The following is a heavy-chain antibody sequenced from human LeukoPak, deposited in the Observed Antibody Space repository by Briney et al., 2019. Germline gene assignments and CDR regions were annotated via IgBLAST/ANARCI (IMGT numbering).Heavy chain of an antibody. CDR1: GFTFSSYA. CDR2: ISGSGGST. CDR3: ARDLDWGAFDA. Sequence: GGSLRLSCAASGFTFSSYAMSWVRQAPGKGLEWVSAISGSGGSTYYADSVKGRFTISRDNSKNTVSLQMNSLRAEDTALYYCARDLDWGAFDAWGQGTLVTVSS. V-gene: IGHV3-23*01. D-gene: IGHD3-9*01. J-gene: IGHJ5*02.